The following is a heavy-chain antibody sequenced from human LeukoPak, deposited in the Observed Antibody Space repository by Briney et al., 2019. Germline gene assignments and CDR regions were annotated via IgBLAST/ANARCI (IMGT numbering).Heavy chain of an antibody. J-gene: IGHJ4*02. CDR1: GFTFSSYA. CDR3: AIDYYGSGSYYNFDY. D-gene: IGHD3-10*01. Sequence: GGSLRLSCAASGFTFSSYAMSWVRQAPGKGLEWVSVIYSGGSTYYADSVKGRFTISRDNSKNTLYLQMNSLRAEDTAVYYCAIDYYGSGSYYNFDYWGQGTLVTVSS. CDR2: IYSGGST. V-gene: IGHV3-66*02.